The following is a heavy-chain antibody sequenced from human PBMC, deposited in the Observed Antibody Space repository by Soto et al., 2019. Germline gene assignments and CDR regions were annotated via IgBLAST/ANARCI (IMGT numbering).Heavy chain of an antibody. CDR2: INGDGTSP. V-gene: IGHV3-74*01. CDR3: ARLYPYYDILTGSQIYGFDF. CDR1: GFAVNTYW. Sequence: GGSLRLSCAASGFAVNTYWMHWVRQAPGEGLEWVSRINGDGTSPIYADSVKGRFTISRDNSKNTLYLQMNSLRAEDTAVYYCARLYPYYDILTGSQIYGFDFWGQGTMVTVSS. D-gene: IGHD3-9*01. J-gene: IGHJ3*01.